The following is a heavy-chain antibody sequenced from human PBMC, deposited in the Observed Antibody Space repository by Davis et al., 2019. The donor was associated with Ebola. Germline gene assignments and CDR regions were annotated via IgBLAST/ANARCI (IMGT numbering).Heavy chain of an antibody. Sequence: GESLKISCAASGFTFSSYSMNWVRQAPGKGLEWVPSISSSSSYIYYADSVKGRFTISRDNAKNSLYLQMNSLRAEDTAVYYCARDRVIVVVMDGMDVWGKGTTVTVSS. J-gene: IGHJ6*04. V-gene: IGHV3-21*01. CDR1: GFTFSSYS. CDR2: ISSSSSYI. D-gene: IGHD3-22*01. CDR3: ARDRVIVVVMDGMDV.